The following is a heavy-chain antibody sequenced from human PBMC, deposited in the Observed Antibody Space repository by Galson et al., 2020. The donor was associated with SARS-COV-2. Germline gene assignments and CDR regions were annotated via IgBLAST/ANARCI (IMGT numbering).Heavy chain of an antibody. Sequence: SETLSLTCTVSGGSISSGGYYWSWIRQHPGKGLEWIGYIYSSGSTYYNPSLKSRVTISVDTSKNQFSLKLSSVTAADTAVYYCARDSLYYYDRSGQAFDIWGQGTMVTVSS. V-gene: IGHV4-31*03. CDR3: ARDSLYYYDRSGQAFDI. D-gene: IGHD3-22*01. CDR1: GGSISSGGYY. J-gene: IGHJ3*02. CDR2: IYSSGST.